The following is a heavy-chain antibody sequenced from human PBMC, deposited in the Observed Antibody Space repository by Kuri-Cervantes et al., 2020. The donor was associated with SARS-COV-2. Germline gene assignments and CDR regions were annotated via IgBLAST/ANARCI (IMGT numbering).Heavy chain of an antibody. J-gene: IGHJ6*03. D-gene: IGHD3-3*01. CDR3: ARGGYDFWSDPRDQQYYMDV. CDR2: IYTSGST. V-gene: IGHV4-61*02. Sequence: SCTVSGGSISSGSYYWSWIRQPAGKGLEWIGRIYTSGSTNYNPSLKSRVTISVDTSKNQFSLKLSSVTAADTAVYYCARGGYDFWSDPRDQQYYMDVWGKGTTVTVSS. CDR1: GGSISSGSYY.